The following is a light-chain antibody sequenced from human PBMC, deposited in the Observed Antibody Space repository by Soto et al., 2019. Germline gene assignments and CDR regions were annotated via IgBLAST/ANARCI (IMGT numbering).Light chain of an antibody. J-gene: IGKJ1*01. V-gene: IGKV3-15*01. CDR1: QSISNN. CDR2: GAS. CDR3: QQYNNWRT. Sequence: EIVMTQSPATLSVSPGERATLSCRASQSISNNLAWYQQKRGQAPRLLIYGASTRATGIPARFSGSGSGTEFTLPISRLQSEDFAFYYCQQYNNWRTFGQGTKVEI.